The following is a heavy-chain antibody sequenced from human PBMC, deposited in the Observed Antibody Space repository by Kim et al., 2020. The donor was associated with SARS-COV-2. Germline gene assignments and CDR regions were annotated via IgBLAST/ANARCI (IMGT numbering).Heavy chain of an antibody. Sequence: SVKVSCKASAGDFSSFAYSWVRQAPGQGLQWMGKIIPLHDIIDYAQEFQGRVTITADESTTTTYIELSSLRSEDTAVYYCASSTTKEDAFDIWGQGTKV. V-gene: IGHV1-69*04. CDR1: AGDFSSFA. CDR2: IIPLHDII. J-gene: IGHJ3*02. CDR3: ASSTTKEDAFDI. D-gene: IGHD2-2*01.